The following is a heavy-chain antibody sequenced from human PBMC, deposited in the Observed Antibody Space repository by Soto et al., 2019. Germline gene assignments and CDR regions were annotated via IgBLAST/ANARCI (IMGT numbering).Heavy chain of an antibody. J-gene: IGHJ6*02. Sequence: SETLSLTCTVSGGSISSGGYYWSWIRQHPGKGLEWIGYIYYSGSTYYNPSLKSRVTISVDTSKNQFSLKLSSVTAADTAVYYCAWSGYSYGVSYYGMDVWGQGTTVTVSS. V-gene: IGHV4-31*03. D-gene: IGHD5-18*01. CDR2: IYYSGST. CDR3: AWSGYSYGVSYYGMDV. CDR1: GGSISSGGYY.